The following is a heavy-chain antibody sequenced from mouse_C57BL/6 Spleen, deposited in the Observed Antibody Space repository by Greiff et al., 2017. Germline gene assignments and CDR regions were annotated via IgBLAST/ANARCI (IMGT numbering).Heavy chain of an antibody. CDR2: IFPGSGNT. Sequence: QVQLQQSGAELMKPGASVKLSCKASGYTFTGYWIAWVKQRPGHGLEWIGEIFPGSGNTYYNEKFKGKATFTADTASNTAYLQLSSLTTEDSAIYDCARDCGSSPYARDYWGQGTTLTVSS. CDR3: ARDCGSSPYARDY. V-gene: IGHV1-9*01. J-gene: IGHJ2*01. CDR1: GYTFTGYW. D-gene: IGHD1-1*01.